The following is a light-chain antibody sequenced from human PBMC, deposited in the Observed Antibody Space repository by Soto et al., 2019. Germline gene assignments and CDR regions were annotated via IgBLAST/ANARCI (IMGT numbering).Light chain of an antibody. CDR2: GNR. J-gene: IGLJ1*01. V-gene: IGLV1-40*01. CDR1: NSNIGSNN. Sequence: QSVLTQPPSASGTPGQRVTISCAGSNSNIGSNNVYWYQQLPGTAPKLLIFGNRNRPSGVPVPDRFSGSKSGTSASLAITGLQAEDEGDYYCQSYDSTLDARYVFGTGTKVTVL. CDR3: QSYDSTLDARYV.